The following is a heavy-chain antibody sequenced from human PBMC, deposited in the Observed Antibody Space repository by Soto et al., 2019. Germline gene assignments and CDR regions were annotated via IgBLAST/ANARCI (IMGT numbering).Heavy chain of an antibody. J-gene: IGHJ5*02. CDR1: GDSVSSNSAA. D-gene: IGHD3-3*01. CDR3: ASSITIFGVVPGGFDP. Sequence: SQTLSLTCAISGDSVSSNSAAWNWIRQSPSRGLEWLGRTYYRSKWYNDYAVSVKSRITINPDTSKNQFSLQLNSVTPEDTAVYYCASSITIFGVVPGGFDPWGPGTPVTVSS. V-gene: IGHV6-1*01. CDR2: TYYRSKWYN.